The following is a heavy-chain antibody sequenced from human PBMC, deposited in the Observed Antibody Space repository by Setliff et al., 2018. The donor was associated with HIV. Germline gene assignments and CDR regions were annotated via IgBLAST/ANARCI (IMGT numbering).Heavy chain of an antibody. J-gene: IGHJ3*02. Sequence: ASVKVSCKASGYTFTTYDITWVRQAPGQGLEWLGWISPYNGHTNFAQKFQGRVTMTTDTSTSTAYMDLRSLRSDDTAVYYCARGYYNFWSGYYDSRFPNPIDAFDIWGQGTMVTVSS. CDR3: ARGYYNFWSGYYDSRFPNPIDAFDI. V-gene: IGHV1-18*01. CDR2: ISPYNGHT. D-gene: IGHD3-3*01. CDR1: GYTFTTYD.